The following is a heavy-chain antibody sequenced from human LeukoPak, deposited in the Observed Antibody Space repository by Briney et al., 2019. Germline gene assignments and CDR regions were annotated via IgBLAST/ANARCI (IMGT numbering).Heavy chain of an antibody. CDR2: IKQDGSEK. V-gene: IGHV3-7*01. Sequence: GGSLRLSCAASGFTFSSYWMSWVRQAPGKGLEWVANIKQDGSEKYYVDSVKGRFTISRDNAKNSLYLQMNSLRAEDTAVYYCARVFTAMGNYYYMDVWGKGTTVTVSS. J-gene: IGHJ6*03. CDR3: ARVFTAMGNYYYMDV. D-gene: IGHD5-18*01. CDR1: GFTFSSYW.